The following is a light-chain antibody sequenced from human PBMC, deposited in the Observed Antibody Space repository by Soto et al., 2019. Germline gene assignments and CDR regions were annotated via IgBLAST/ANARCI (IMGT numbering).Light chain of an antibody. V-gene: IGKV1-5*03. J-gene: IGKJ1*01. CDR3: QQYNDNWT. Sequence: DIQMTQSPSTLSASVGDRVTITCRASQSISSWLAWYQQKPGTAPKLLIYKASTLQSGVPSRFSGSGSGTEFTLTISSLHPDDSATYYCQQYNDNWTFGQGTKVGIK. CDR1: QSISSW. CDR2: KAS.